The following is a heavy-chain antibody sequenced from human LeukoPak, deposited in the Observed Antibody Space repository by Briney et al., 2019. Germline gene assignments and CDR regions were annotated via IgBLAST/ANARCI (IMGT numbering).Heavy chain of an antibody. J-gene: IGHJ4*02. D-gene: IGHD2-2*01. CDR1: GGSISSYY. V-gene: IGHV4-59*08. Sequence: PSETLSLTCTVSGGSISSYYWSWIRQPPGKGLEWIGSIYHSGSTYYNPSLKSRVTISVDTSKNQFSLKLSSVTAADTAVYYCAGLGVVPAAYFDYWGQGTLVTVSS. CDR3: AGLGVVPAAYFDY. CDR2: IYHSGST.